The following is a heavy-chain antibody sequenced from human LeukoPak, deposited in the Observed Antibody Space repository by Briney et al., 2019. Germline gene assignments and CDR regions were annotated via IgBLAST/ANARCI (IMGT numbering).Heavy chain of an antibody. CDR3: ARTPIRFLEWLLSNAFDI. Sequence: ASVKVSGKASGYTFTSYDINWVRQATGQGLEWMGWMNPNSGNTGYAQKFQGRVTMTRNTSISTAYMELSSLRSEDTAVYYCARTPIRFLEWLLSNAFDIWGQGTMVTVPS. V-gene: IGHV1-8*01. CDR1: GYTFTSYD. D-gene: IGHD3-3*01. J-gene: IGHJ3*02. CDR2: MNPNSGNT.